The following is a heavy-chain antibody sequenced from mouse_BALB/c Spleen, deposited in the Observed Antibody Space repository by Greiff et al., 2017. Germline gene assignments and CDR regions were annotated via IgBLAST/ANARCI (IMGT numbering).Heavy chain of an antibody. J-gene: IGHJ3*01. D-gene: IGHD2-4*01. CDR3: AREEIYYDYDRRSFAD. V-gene: IGHV1-4*01. CDR2: INPSSGYT. Sequence: VQLQQSGAELARPGASVKMSCKASGYTFTSYTMHWVKQRPGQGLEWIGYINPSSGYTNYNQKFKDKATLTADKSSSTAYMQLSSLTSEDSAVYYCAREEIYYDYDRRSFADWGQGTLVTVSA. CDR1: GYTFTSYT.